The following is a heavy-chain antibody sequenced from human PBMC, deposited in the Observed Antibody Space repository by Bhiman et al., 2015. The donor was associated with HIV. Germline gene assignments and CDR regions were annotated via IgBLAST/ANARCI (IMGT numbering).Heavy chain of an antibody. D-gene: IGHD3-10*01. CDR3: ARLWGVYYFDY. V-gene: IGHV3-20*04. Sequence: EVQLVESGGGVVRPGGSLRLSCAASGFTFDDYGVSWVRQAPGKGLEWVSGIDWNGGRIAYADSVKGRFTISRDNSKNSLYLQMNSLRDEDTALYYCARLWGVYYFDYWGQGTLVAVSS. CDR1: GFTFDDYG. CDR2: IDWNGGRI. J-gene: IGHJ4*02.